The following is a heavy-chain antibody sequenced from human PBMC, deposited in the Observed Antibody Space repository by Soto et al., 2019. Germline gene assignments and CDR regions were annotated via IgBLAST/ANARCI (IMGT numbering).Heavy chain of an antibody. D-gene: IGHD6-19*01. Sequence: SETLSLTCSVSGESTSSGGYSWSWIRQPPGGGLEWLGYIYHSGTTYSNPSLQSRLTMSVDRSKNQFSLNLNSVTAADTALYYCASAVDSSGWHDAFNIWGRGTLVTVSS. V-gene: IGHV4-30-2*01. CDR2: IYHSGTT. J-gene: IGHJ3*02. CDR1: GESTSSGGYS. CDR3: ASAVDSSGWHDAFNI.